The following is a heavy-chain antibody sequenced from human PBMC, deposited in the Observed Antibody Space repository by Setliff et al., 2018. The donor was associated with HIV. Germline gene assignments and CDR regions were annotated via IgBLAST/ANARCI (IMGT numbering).Heavy chain of an antibody. V-gene: IGHV1-46*01. Sequence: ASVKVSCKASGYTFTSYYIHWVRQAPGQGLEWMGIVIPSTGDTNYAQNFQGRVTMTRDTSTNTVYMDLSSLKSEDTAVYYCVRETRGGYFDYWGQGTLVTVSS. D-gene: IGHD2-15*01. J-gene: IGHJ4*02. CDR1: GYTFTSYY. CDR2: VIPSTGDT. CDR3: VRETRGGYFDY.